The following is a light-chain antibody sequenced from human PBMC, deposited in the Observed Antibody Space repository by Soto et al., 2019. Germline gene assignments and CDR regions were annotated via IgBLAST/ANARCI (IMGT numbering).Light chain of an antibody. CDR1: SSNIGADYD. CDR3: QSSERGLSGYV. V-gene: IGLV1-40*01. CDR2: GNS. J-gene: IGLJ1*01. Sequence: QSVLTQPPSVSGAPGQRVTISCTGSSSNIGADYDVHWYQQLPGAAPKLLIYGNSNRPSGVPDRFSGSKSGTSASLAIIGLKAEDGFDYYCQSSERGLSGYVFETGTKLT.